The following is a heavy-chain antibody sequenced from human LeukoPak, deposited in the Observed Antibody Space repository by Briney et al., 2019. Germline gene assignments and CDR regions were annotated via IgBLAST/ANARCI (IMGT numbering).Heavy chain of an antibody. CDR1: GFTFSSYW. J-gene: IGHJ4*02. CDR3: ARATPGYCSSTSCYTGYFDY. D-gene: IGHD2-2*02. Sequence: GGSLRLSCAASGFTFSSYWMSWVRQAPGKGLEWVANIKQDGSEKYYVDSVKGRFTISRDNAKNSLYLQMNSLRAEDTAVYYCARATPGYCSSTSCYTGYFDYWGQGTLVTVSS. CDR2: IKQDGSEK. V-gene: IGHV3-7*01.